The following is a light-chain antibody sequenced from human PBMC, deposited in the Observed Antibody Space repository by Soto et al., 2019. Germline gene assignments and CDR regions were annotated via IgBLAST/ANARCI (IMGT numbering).Light chain of an antibody. V-gene: IGKV3-20*01. Sequence: EIVLTQSPGTLALSPGDRVSLSCGGSQSVTSNYLAWYQQNPGQAPRLLIYGASRRATGVPDRFIGSGSGTDFTLTISRLEPEDFAVYYCQHYITSLTTFGQGTKVDIK. CDR2: GAS. J-gene: IGKJ1*01. CDR3: QHYITSLTT. CDR1: QSVTSNY.